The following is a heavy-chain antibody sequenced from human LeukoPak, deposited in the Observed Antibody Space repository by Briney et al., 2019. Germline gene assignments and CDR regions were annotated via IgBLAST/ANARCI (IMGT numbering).Heavy chain of an antibody. J-gene: IGHJ6*03. CDR2: IYYSGST. V-gene: IGHV4-59*08. CDR3: ARQIVVAPAAIFEPYYYYMDV. D-gene: IGHD2-2*02. CDR1: GVAISSYY. Sequence: SETLSLTCTVSGVAISSYYWSWIRQPPGKGVEWVGCIYYSGSTNYNPSLKSGVTISVDTCKSQFSLKLRSVTAADTAVDYCARQIVVAPAAIFEPYYYYMDVWGKGTTVTVS.